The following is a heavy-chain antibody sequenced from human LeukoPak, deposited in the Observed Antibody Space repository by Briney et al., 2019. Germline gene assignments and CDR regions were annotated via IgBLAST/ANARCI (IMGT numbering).Heavy chain of an antibody. J-gene: IGHJ6*03. CDR1: GYTFTSYG. Sequence: GASVKVSCKASGYTFTSYGISWVRQAPGQGLEWMGWISAYNGNTNYAQKLQSRVTMTTDTSTSTAYMELRSLRSDDTAVYYCARVSSGQQLVSLAIYYYYYMDVWGKGTTVTVSS. D-gene: IGHD6-13*01. V-gene: IGHV1-18*01. CDR3: ARVSSGQQLVSLAIYYYYYMDV. CDR2: ISAYNGNT.